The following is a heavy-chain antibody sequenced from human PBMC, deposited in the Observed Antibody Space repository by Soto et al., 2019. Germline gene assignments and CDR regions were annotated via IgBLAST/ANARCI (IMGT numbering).Heavy chain of an antibody. Sequence: EVQLLESGGGLVQPGGSLRLCCAASGFTFKSYAMSWVRQPPGKGLEWVSGSSGSGGTTYHADSVKGRFTISRDNSKNTLYLQMNSLRVEDTAVYYCAKEPYSSFVLGTFHYWGQGALVTVSS. CDR3: AKEPYSSFVLGTFHY. V-gene: IGHV3-23*01. CDR2: SSGSGGTT. CDR1: GFTFKSYA. D-gene: IGHD6-19*01. J-gene: IGHJ4*02.